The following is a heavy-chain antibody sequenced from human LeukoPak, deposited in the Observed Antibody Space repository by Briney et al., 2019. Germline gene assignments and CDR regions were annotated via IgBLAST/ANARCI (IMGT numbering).Heavy chain of an antibody. J-gene: IGHJ4*02. Sequence: SETLSLTCTVSGGSISSYYWSWIRQPPGKGLEWIGYIYYSGSTNYNPSLKSRVTISVDTSKNQFSLKLSSVTAADTAVYYCARAEQLIFDYWGQGTLVTVSS. D-gene: IGHD6-13*01. CDR1: GGSISSYY. CDR2: IYYSGST. CDR3: ARAEQLIFDY. V-gene: IGHV4-59*01.